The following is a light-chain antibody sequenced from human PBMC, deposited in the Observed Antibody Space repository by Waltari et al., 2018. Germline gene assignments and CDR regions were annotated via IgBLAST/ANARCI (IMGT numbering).Light chain of an antibody. CDR3: QQFGNSRWT. CDR1: QSVRSTY. CDR2: GAS. V-gene: IGKV3-20*01. Sequence: IVLTQSPGTLSLSPGERATLSCRASQSVRSTYLAWYQQRPGQAPRLLIYGASTRATGSPDSFSGSGSGTDFTLTISRLEPEDFAVYYCQQFGNSRWTFGQGTRVQVK. J-gene: IGKJ1*01.